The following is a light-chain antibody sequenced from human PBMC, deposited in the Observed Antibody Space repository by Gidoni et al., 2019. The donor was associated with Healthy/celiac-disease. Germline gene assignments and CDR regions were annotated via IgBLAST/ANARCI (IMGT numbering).Light chain of an antibody. CDR2: AVG. V-gene: IGLV3-21*03. J-gene: IGLJ2*01. Sequence: SVVLTQPPPASVAPGKTATITCGGTTIESKPVHWYHQKPGHAPVLVVLAVGDRPDGISDRFSGSNSGNTATLTVSRVEAGDEADYSCQVWHSSAHVFFGGGTKLTVL. CDR1: TIESKP. CDR3: QVWHSSAHVF.